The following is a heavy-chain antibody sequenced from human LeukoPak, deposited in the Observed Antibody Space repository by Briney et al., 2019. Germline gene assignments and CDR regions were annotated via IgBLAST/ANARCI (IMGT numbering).Heavy chain of an antibody. J-gene: IGHJ6*03. D-gene: IGHD5-18*01. V-gene: IGHV5-51*01. CDR3: ARHRGGYSYGFRYYYYYMDV. Sequence: GESLKISCKGPGYSFTSYWIGWVRQMPGKGLEWMGIIYPGDSDTRYSPSFQGQVTISADKSISTAYLQWSSLKASDTAMYYCARHRGGYSYGFRYYYYYMDVWGKGTTVTVSS. CDR1: GYSFTSYW. CDR2: IYPGDSDT.